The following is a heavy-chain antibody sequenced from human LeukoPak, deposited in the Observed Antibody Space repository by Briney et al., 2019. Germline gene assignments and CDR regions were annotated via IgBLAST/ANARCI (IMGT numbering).Heavy chain of an antibody. J-gene: IGHJ3*02. CDR3: ARDRNSGSSLDI. D-gene: IGHD6-6*01. CDR1: GYTFTGYY. Sequence: GASVTVSCKASGYTFTGYYIHWVRQAPGQGLEWMGWIYPYSGDTNYAQNFQGRVTMTRDTYISTAYMELSSLKSDDTAVYYCARDRNSGSSLDIWGQGTMLTVSS. V-gene: IGHV1-2*02. CDR2: IYPYSGDT.